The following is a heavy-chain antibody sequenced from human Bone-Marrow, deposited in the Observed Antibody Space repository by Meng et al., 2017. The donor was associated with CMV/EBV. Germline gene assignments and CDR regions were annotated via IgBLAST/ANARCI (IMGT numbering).Heavy chain of an antibody. CDR1: GYTFTGYY. J-gene: IGHJ5*02. Sequence: ASVKVSCKASGYTFTGYYMHWVRQAPGQGLEWMGIINPSGGSTSYAQKFQGRVTMTRDTSTSTVYMELSSLRSEDTAVYYCARGLVVVPAAIPWWFDPWGQGTLVTVSS. D-gene: IGHD2-2*02. CDR2: INPSGGST. CDR3: ARGLVVVPAAIPWWFDP. V-gene: IGHV1-46*01.